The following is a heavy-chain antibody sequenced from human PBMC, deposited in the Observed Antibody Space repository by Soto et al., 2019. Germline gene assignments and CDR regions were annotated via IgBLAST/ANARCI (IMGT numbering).Heavy chain of an antibody. CDR2: LYWDDDK. J-gene: IGHJ4*02. CDR3: AHRPRGYSSSFDY. CDR1: GFSLNTRGVG. Sequence: QITLKESGPPLVKPTQTLTLTCTFSGFSLNTRGVGVGWIRQPPGKALEWLALLYWDDDKGYSPSLKSRLTFVTDTFKHQVVLTVTNMDPVDTASFYCAHRPRGYSSSFDYWGQGTLVTVSS. D-gene: IGHD5-18*01. V-gene: IGHV2-5*02.